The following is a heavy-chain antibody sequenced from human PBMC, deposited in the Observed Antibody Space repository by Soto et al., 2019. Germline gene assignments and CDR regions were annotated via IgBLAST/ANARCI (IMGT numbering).Heavy chain of an antibody. D-gene: IGHD3-16*01. V-gene: IGHV4-61*05. Sequence: PSETLSLTCTVSGGSISSSSYYWGWIRQPPGKGLEWIGYIYYSGSTNYNPSLKSRVTISVDTSKNQFSLKLSSVTAAATAVYFCAGGGGGSFDFWGQGTMVTVSS. CDR3: AGGGGGSFDF. J-gene: IGHJ3*01. CDR2: IYYSGST. CDR1: GGSISSSSYY.